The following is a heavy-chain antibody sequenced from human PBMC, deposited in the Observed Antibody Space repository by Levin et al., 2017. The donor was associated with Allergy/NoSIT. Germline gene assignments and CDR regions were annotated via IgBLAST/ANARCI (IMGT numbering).Heavy chain of an antibody. Sequence: ASVKVSCKASGYTFTSYAMHWVRQAPGQRLEWMGWINAGNGNTKYSQKFQGRVTITRDTSASTAYMELSSLRSEDTAVYYCARYYYDSSGYYEFDYWGQGTLVTVSS. CDR2: INAGNGNT. D-gene: IGHD3-22*01. CDR1: GYTFTSYA. CDR3: ARYYYDSSGYYEFDY. V-gene: IGHV1-3*01. J-gene: IGHJ4*02.